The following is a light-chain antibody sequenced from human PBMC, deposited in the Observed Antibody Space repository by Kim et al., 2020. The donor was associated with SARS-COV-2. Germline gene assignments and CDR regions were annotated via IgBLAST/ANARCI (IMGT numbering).Light chain of an antibody. CDR3: QSYDSSLWV. CDR1: SGSIASKY. CDR2: EDN. J-gene: IGLJ3*02. Sequence: GKTLTIACTRSSGSIASKYVQWYQQRPGSSPTTVIYEDNQRPSGVPDRFSGSIDSSSNSASLTISGLKTEDEADYYCQSYDSSLWVFGGGTQLTVL. V-gene: IGLV6-57*01.